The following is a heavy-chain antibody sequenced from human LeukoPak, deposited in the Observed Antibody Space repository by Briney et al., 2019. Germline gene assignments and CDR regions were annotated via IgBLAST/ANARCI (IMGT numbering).Heavy chain of an antibody. Sequence: SETLSLTCTVSGGSISSYYWSWIWQPPGKGLEWIGYIYYSGSTNYNPSLKSRVTISVDTSKDQFSLKLSSVTAADTAVYYCARATPPDAFDIWGQGTMVTASS. CDR1: GGSISSYY. CDR3: ARATPPDAFDI. J-gene: IGHJ3*02. CDR2: IYYSGST. V-gene: IGHV4-59*08.